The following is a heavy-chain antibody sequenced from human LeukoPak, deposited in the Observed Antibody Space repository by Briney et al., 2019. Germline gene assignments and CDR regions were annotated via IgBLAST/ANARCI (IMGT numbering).Heavy chain of an antibody. Sequence: GGSLRLSCAASGFTFSSYTMSWVRQAPGKGLEWVSATSGSGGSTYYADSVKGRFTISRDNSKNTLYLQMNSLRAEDTPVYYCAKSAADCSSTSCYTPNWGQGTLVTVSS. CDR1: GFTFSSYT. CDR2: TSGSGGST. D-gene: IGHD2-2*02. V-gene: IGHV3-23*01. CDR3: AKSAADCSSTSCYTPN. J-gene: IGHJ4*02.